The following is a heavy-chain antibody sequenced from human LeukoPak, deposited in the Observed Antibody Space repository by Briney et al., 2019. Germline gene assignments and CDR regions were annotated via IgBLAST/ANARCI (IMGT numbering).Heavy chain of an antibody. V-gene: IGHV3-48*03. CDR2: ISSGGRTI. Sequence: LTGGSLRLSCAASGFSFSSYEMNWVRQAPGKGLEWVSYISSGGRTIYYADSVKGRFTISRDNAKNSLYLQMNSLRAEDTAVYYCARDEGGSYWPFDYWGQGTLVTVSS. D-gene: IGHD1-26*01. CDR1: GFSFSSYE. J-gene: IGHJ4*02. CDR3: ARDEGGSYWPFDY.